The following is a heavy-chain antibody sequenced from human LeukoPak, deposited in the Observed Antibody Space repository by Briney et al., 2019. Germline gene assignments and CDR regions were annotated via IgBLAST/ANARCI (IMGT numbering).Heavy chain of an antibody. CDR2: INHSGST. J-gene: IGHJ4*02. Sequence: SETLSLTCTVSGGSISSSSYYWSWIRQPPGKGLEWIGEINHSGSTNYNPSLKSRVTISVDTSKNQFSLKLSSVTAADTAVYYCARPSLRFSSGWHFDYWGQGTLVTVSS. CDR3: ARPSLRFSSGWHFDY. CDR1: GGSISSSSYY. D-gene: IGHD6-19*01. V-gene: IGHV4-39*07.